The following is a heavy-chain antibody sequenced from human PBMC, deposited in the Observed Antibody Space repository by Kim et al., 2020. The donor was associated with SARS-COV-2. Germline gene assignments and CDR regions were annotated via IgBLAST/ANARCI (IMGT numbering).Heavy chain of an antibody. CDR1: GFTFSRYW. V-gene: IGHV3-7*01. CDR2: IKQDGSEK. CDR3: ARIHGGGDNGWYVGHAFDI. Sequence: GGSLRLSCAASGFTFSRYWMSWVRQAPGKGLEWVANIKQDGSEKDYVDSVKGRFTISRGNVKNSLYLQMNSLRAEDTAVYYCARIHGGGDNGWYVGHAFDIWGQGTMVTVSS. D-gene: IGHD6-19*01. J-gene: IGHJ3*02.